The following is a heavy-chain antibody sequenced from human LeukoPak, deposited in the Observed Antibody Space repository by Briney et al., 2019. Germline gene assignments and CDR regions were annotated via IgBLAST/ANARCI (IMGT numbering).Heavy chain of an antibody. J-gene: IGHJ4*02. CDR2: IHHSGST. Sequence: SETLSLTCTVSGGSISGYYWSWIRQPPGKGLEWIGYIHHSGSTNYSPSLKSRVTISVDTSRNRFSLRLTSLTAADTAVYFCAREEKELVYYFDYWGQGTLVTVSS. V-gene: IGHV4-59*12. D-gene: IGHD2-8*02. CDR3: AREEKELVYYFDY. CDR1: GGSISGYY.